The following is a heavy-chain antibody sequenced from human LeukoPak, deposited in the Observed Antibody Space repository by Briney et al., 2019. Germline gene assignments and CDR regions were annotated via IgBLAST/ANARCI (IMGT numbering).Heavy chain of an antibody. V-gene: IGHV3-48*04. CDR3: VRDLGGRSGH. J-gene: IGHJ4*02. CDR2: ISSSSSTI. CDR1: GFTFSTYS. Sequence: EGSLRLSCAASGFTFSTYSMNWVRQAPGKGLEWASYISSSSSTIYYADSVKGRSTIFRDNAKNTLYLQMNSLRAEDTAVYYCVRDLGGRSGHWGQGTLVTVSS. D-gene: IGHD1-26*01.